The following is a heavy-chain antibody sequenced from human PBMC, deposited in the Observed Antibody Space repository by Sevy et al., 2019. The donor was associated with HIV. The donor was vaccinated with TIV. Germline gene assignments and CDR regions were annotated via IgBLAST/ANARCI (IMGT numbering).Heavy chain of an antibody. V-gene: IGHV3-23*01. D-gene: IGHD2-8*01. Sequence: GGSLRLSCAASGFTFSSYAMSWVRQAPGKGLEWVSAISGSGGSTYYADSVKGRFTISRDNSKNTLYLQMNSLRAEDTAVYYCAKGINGGYLQKRYFDYWGQGTLVTVSS. J-gene: IGHJ4*02. CDR2: ISGSGGST. CDR1: GFTFSSYA. CDR3: AKGINGGYLQKRYFDY.